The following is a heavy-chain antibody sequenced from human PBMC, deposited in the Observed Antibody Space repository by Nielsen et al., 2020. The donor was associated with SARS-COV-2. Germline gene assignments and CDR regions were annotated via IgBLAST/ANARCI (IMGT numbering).Heavy chain of an antibody. CDR2: IKQDGSEK. J-gene: IGHJ4*02. V-gene: IGHV3-7*03. D-gene: IGHD6-13*01. Sequence: GESLKISCAASGFTFSSYWMSWVRQAPGKGLEWVANIKQDGSEKYYVDSVKGRFTISRDNAKNSLYLQMNRLSAEDTAVYYCARLGSSSWYFDYWGQGTLVTVSS. CDR1: GFTFSSYW. CDR3: ARLGSSSWYFDY.